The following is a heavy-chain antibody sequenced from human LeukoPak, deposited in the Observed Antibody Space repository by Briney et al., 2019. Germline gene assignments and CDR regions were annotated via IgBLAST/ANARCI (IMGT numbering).Heavy chain of an antibody. Sequence: GASVKVSCKASGYTFTGYYMHWVRQAPGQGLEWMGWINPNSGGTNYAQKFQGRVTMTRDTSISTAYMELSRLRSDDTAVYYCARSPKGIAEGFDIWGQGTMVTVSS. CDR1: GYTFTGYY. J-gene: IGHJ3*02. CDR3: ARSPKGIAEGFDI. D-gene: IGHD6-13*01. CDR2: INPNSGGT. V-gene: IGHV1-2*02.